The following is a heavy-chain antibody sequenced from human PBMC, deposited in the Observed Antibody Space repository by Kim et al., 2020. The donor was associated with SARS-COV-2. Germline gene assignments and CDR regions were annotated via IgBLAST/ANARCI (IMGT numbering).Heavy chain of an antibody. CDR2: GST. J-gene: IGHJ5*02. CDR3: ARGLKWFDP. Sequence: GSTNSNPSLKSRVTISVDTSKNQFSLKLSSVTAADTAVYYCARGLKWFDPWGQGTLVTVSS. V-gene: IGHV4-34*01.